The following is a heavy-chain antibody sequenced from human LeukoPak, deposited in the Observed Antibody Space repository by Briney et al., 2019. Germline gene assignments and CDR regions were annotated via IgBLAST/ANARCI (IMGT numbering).Heavy chain of an antibody. CDR1: GYTFTSYA. J-gene: IGHJ4*02. CDR3: ARGCSGGSCYSY. Sequence: ASVKVSCKASGYTFTSYAMHWVRQAPGQRLEWMGWINAGNGNTKYSQKFQGRVTITRDTSASTAYMEQSSLRSEDTAVYYCARGCSGGSCYSYWGQGTLVTVSS. V-gene: IGHV1-3*01. D-gene: IGHD2-15*01. CDR2: INAGNGNT.